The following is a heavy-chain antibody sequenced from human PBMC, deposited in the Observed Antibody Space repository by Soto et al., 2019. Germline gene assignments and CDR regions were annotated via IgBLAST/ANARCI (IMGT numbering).Heavy chain of an antibody. CDR3: AKDRVYDSSGYYYFASGTPLFDY. J-gene: IGHJ4*02. Sequence: GGSLRLSCAASGFTFSSYGMHWVRQAPGKGLEWVAVISYDGSNKYYADSVKGRFTISRDNSKNTLYLQMNSLGAEDTAVYYCAKDRVYDSSGYYYFASGTPLFDYWGQGTLVTVSS. CDR2: ISYDGSNK. D-gene: IGHD3-22*01. V-gene: IGHV3-30*18. CDR1: GFTFSSYG.